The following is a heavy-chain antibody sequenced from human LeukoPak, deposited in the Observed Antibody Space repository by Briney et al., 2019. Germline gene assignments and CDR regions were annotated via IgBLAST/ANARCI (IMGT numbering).Heavy chain of an antibody. V-gene: IGHV3-21*01. CDR3: ATPAAGPGAEYSQY. Sequence: GGSLRLSCAASGFSFSRYSMNWVRQAPGKGLEWVSSIHYSSKYIYPADSLKGRFTTSRGNAKNSLDLQMNSLIAEDTAVYYCATPAAGPGAEYSQYWGQGTLVIVSS. D-gene: IGHD6-13*01. CDR2: IHYSSKYI. CDR1: GFSFSRYS. J-gene: IGHJ1*01.